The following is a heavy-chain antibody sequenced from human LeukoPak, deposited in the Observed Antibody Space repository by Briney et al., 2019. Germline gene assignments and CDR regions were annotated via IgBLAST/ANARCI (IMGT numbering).Heavy chain of an antibody. CDR2: ISAYNGNT. V-gene: IGHV1-18*01. CDR3: ARDIAAAGNNWFDP. J-gene: IGHJ5*02. D-gene: IGHD6-13*01. Sequence: GASVKVSCKASGGTFSSYAISWVRQAPGQGLEWMGWISAYNGNTNYAQKLQGRVTMTTDTSTSTAYMELRSLRSDDTAVYYCARDIAAAGNNWFDPWGQGTLVTVSS. CDR1: GGTFSSYA.